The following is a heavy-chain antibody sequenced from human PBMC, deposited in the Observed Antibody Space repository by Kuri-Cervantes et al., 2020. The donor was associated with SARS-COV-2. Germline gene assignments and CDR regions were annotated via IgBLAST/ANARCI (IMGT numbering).Heavy chain of an antibody. CDR3: ATGTTVTTGVYYYYYMDV. J-gene: IGHJ6*03. CDR2: FDPEDGET. V-gene: IGHV1-24*01. D-gene: IGHD4-17*01. Sequence: ASVKVSCKVSGYTLTELSMHWVRQAPGKGLEWMGGFDPEDGETIYAQKFQDRVTMTEDTSTDTAYMELSSLRSEDTAVYYCATGTTVTTGVYYYYYMDVWGKGTTVTVSS. CDR1: GYTLTELS.